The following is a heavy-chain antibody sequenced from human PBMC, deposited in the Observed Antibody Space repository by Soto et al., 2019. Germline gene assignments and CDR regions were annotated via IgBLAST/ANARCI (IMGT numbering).Heavy chain of an antibody. CDR1: GLIFSDYH. V-gene: IGHV3-72*01. D-gene: IGHD6-19*01. J-gene: IGHJ6*02. Sequence: EVQLVESGGGLVQPGGSLRLSCAASGLIFSDYHMDWVRQAPGKGLEWVGRIRRKANSYTTEYSGSVKGRFTISRDDSKTSLYLQINSLKTEDTAVYYCAMLGGWSGGSNDMDVWGQGTTVTVSS. CDR2: IRRKANSYTT. CDR3: AMLGGWSGGSNDMDV.